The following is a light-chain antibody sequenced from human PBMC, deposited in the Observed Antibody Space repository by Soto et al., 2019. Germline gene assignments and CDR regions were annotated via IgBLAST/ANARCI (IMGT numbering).Light chain of an antibody. CDR3: CSKTSSITYV. J-gene: IGLJ1*01. CDR1: SSDIGGYNY. V-gene: IGLV2-14*01. Sequence: QSALTQPASVSGSPGQSITISCTGTSSDIGGYNYVSWYQQHPGEAPKLVIYEVSNRPSGVSNRFSGSKSGNKASLTISGLQADDEADYYCCSKTSSITYVFGSGTKLTVL. CDR2: EVS.